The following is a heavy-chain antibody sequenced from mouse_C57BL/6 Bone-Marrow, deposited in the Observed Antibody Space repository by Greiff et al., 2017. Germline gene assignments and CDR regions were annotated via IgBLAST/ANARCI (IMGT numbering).Heavy chain of an antibody. CDR3: ARRGSRYWYFDV. CDR1: GFTFSDYY. V-gene: IGHV5-12*01. CDR2: ISNGGGST. J-gene: IGHJ1*03. Sequence: EVQRVESGGGLVQPGGSLKLSCAASGFTFSDYYMYWVRQTPEKRLEWVAYISNGGGSTYYPDTVKGRFTISRDNAKNTLYLQMSRLKSEDTAMYYCARRGSRYWYFDVWGTGTTVTVSS.